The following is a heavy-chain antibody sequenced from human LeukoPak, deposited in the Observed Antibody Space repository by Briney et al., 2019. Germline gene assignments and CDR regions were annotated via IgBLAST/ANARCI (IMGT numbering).Heavy chain of an antibody. Sequence: PGGSLRLSCAASGFTFSNAWMNWVRQAPGKGLEWVSSISSSSSYIYYADSVKGRFTISRDNAKNSLYLQMNSLRAEDTAVYYCARAYYYDSSGYLDAFDIWGQGTMVTVSS. CDR2: ISSSSSYI. J-gene: IGHJ3*02. D-gene: IGHD3-22*01. CDR1: GFTFSNAW. CDR3: ARAYYYDSSGYLDAFDI. V-gene: IGHV3-21*01.